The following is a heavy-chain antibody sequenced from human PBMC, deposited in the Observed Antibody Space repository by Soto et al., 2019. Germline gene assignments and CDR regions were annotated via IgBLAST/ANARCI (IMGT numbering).Heavy chain of an antibody. CDR3: ARGNDIPYYYYGLDV. D-gene: IGHD2-15*01. CDR1: GYTFTNYA. J-gene: IGHJ6*02. Sequence: ASVKVSCKASGYTFTNYAMHWVRQAPGQRLEWMGWINAGNGNTKYSQKFQGRVTITRDTSASTAYMELRSLRSEDTAVYYCARGNDIPYYYYGLDVWGQGTTVTVSS. CDR2: INAGNGNT. V-gene: IGHV1-3*01.